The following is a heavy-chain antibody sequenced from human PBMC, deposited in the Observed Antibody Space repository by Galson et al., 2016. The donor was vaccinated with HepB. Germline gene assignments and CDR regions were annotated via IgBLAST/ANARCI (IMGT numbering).Heavy chain of an antibody. J-gene: IGHJ4*02. Sequence: SVKVSCKASGYTLNSYGFGWVRQAPGQGLEWMGRIIPESDTTNHAQKFRGRITMTADDSTSTAHMELSSLRVDDTAVYYCARVDGGGSGWSPYYFQYWGQGTLVTVSS. CDR3: ARVDGGGSGWSPYYFQY. V-gene: IGHV1-69*13. CDR1: GYTLNSYG. CDR2: IIPESDTT. D-gene: IGHD6-19*01.